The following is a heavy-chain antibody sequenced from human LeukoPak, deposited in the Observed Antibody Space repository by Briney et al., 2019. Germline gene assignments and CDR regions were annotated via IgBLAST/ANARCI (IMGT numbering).Heavy chain of an antibody. CDR3: ARIYSSGWYRELDY. V-gene: IGHV4-59*01. Sequence: SETLSLTCTVSGGSISSYYWSWIRQPPGKGLEWIGYIYYSGSANYNPSLKSRVTISVDTSKNQFSLKLSSVIAADTAVYYCARIYSSGWYRELDYWGQGTLVTVSS. CDR1: GGSISSYY. J-gene: IGHJ4*02. D-gene: IGHD6-19*01. CDR2: IYYSGSA.